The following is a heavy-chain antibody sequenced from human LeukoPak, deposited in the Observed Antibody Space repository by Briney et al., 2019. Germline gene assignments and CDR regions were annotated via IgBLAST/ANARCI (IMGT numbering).Heavy chain of an antibody. D-gene: IGHD2-8*01. V-gene: IGHV3-21*01. CDR1: GFTFSSYS. CDR3: ARVRGYCTNGVCHRGNNWFDP. CDR2: ISSSSSYI. J-gene: IGHJ5*02. Sequence: GGSLRPSCAASGFTFSSYSMNWVRQAPGKGLEWVSSISSSSSYIYYADSVKGRFTISRDNAKNSLYLQMNSLRAEDTAVYYCARVRGYCTNGVCHRGNNWFDPWGQGTLVTVSS.